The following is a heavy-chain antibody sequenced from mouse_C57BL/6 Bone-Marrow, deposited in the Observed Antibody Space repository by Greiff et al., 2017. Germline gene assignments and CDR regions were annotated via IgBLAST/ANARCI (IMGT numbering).Heavy chain of an antibody. Sequence: QVQLQQPGAELVMPGASVKLSCKASGYTFTSYWMHWVKQRPGQGLEWIGEIDPSDSYTNYNQKFKGKSTLTVDKSSSTAYMQLSSLTSEDSAVYYCARNWYNAMDYWGQGTSVTVSS. D-gene: IGHD4-1*01. J-gene: IGHJ4*01. V-gene: IGHV1-69*01. CDR3: ARNWYNAMDY. CDR1: GYTFTSYW. CDR2: IDPSDSYT.